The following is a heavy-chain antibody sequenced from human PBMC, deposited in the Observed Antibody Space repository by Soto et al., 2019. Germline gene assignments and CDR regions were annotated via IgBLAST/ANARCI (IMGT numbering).Heavy chain of an antibody. Sequence: PGGSLRLSCAASGFTFSSYWMHWVRQAPGKGLVWVSRINSDGSSTSYADSVKGRFTISRDNAENTLYLQMNSLRAEDTAVYYCAGIFDYGDYFDYWGQGTLVTVSS. D-gene: IGHD4-17*01. V-gene: IGHV3-74*01. CDR2: INSDGSST. CDR3: AGIFDYGDYFDY. CDR1: GFTFSSYW. J-gene: IGHJ4*02.